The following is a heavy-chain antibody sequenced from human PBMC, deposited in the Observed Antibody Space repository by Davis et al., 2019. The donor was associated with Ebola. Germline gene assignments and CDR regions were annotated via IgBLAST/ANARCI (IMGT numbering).Heavy chain of an antibody. Sequence: AASVKVSCKASGYTFTSYYMHWVRQAPGQGLEWMGWISAYNGNTNYAQKLQGRVTMTTDTSTSTAYMELRSLRSDDTAVYYCARGMATIWYCMDVWGQGTTVTVSS. V-gene: IGHV1-18*04. J-gene: IGHJ6*02. CDR2: ISAYNGNT. CDR3: ARGMATIWYCMDV. D-gene: IGHD5-12*01. CDR1: GYTFTSYY.